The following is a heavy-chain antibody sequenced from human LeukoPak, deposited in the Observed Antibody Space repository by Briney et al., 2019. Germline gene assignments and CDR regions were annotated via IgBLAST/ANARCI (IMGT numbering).Heavy chain of an antibody. V-gene: IGHV3-30*04. CDR3: ARDLGYYDSSGSSYYYGMDV. J-gene: IGHJ6*02. CDR2: ISYDGSNK. D-gene: IGHD3-22*01. CDR1: GFTFSSYT. Sequence: PGGSLRLSCAASGFTFSSYTMHWVRQAPGKGLEWVAVISYDGSNKYYADSVKGRFTISRDNSKNTLYLQMNSLRAEDTAVYYCARDLGYYDSSGSSYYYGMDVWGQGTTVTVSS.